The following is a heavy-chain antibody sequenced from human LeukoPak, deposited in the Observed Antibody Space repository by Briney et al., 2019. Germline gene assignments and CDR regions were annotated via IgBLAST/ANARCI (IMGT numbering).Heavy chain of an antibody. V-gene: IGHV1-2*02. CDR3: ASTQWRYDSSGYEEVPFDP. CDR1: GYTFTSYY. D-gene: IGHD3-22*01. CDR2: INPNSGGT. Sequence: GASVKVSCKASGYTFTSYYMHWVRQAPGQGLEWMGWINPNSGGTNYAQKFQGRVTMTRDTSISTAYMELSRLRSDDTAVYYCASTQWRYDSSGYEEVPFDPWGQGTLVTVSS. J-gene: IGHJ5*02.